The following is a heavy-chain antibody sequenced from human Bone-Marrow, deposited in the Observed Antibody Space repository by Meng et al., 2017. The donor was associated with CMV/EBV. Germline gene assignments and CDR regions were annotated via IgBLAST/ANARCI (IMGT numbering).Heavy chain of an antibody. CDR2: INHSGST. CDR3: ALRKWLPRRKYNWFDP. J-gene: IGHJ5*02. CDR1: GGSFSGYY. D-gene: IGHD3-22*01. V-gene: IGHV4-34*01. Sequence: SETLSLTCAVYGGSFSGYYWSWIRQPPGKGLEWIGEINHSGSTNYNPSLKSRVTISVDTSKNQFSLKLSSVTAADTAVYYCALRKWLPRRKYNWFDPWGQGTLVTVSS.